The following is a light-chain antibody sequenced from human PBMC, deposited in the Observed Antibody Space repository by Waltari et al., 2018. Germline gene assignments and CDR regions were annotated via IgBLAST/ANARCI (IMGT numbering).Light chain of an antibody. Sequence: LPQPPSVATRWRQTATLTSTASSNNVGKQEASWLQQHPGKPPKLLTYRANNRPSGISSRVSASKSGNTASRTMSGLQPEDEADYYCAAWNSSLSADVFGTGTKVTVL. CDR1: SNNVGKQE. J-gene: IGLJ1*01. V-gene: IGLV10-54*01. CDR2: RAN. CDR3: AAWNSSLSADV.